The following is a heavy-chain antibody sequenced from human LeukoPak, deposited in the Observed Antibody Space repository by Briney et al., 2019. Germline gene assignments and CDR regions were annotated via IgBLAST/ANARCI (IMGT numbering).Heavy chain of an antibody. CDR1: GGSISSYY. J-gene: IGHJ6*03. Sequence: TSETLSLTCTVSGGSISSYYWTWIRQPPGKGLEWIGYIFTSGNTNYNPSLKSRVTISGDTSKNQFSLKLSSVTAADTAVYYCARHPPYYYYMDVRGKGTTVTVSS. CDR3: ARHPPYYYYMDV. V-gene: IGHV4-4*09. CDR2: IFTSGNT.